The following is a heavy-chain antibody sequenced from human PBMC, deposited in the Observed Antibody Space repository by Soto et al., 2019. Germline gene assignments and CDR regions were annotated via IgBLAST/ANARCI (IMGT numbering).Heavy chain of an antibody. J-gene: IGHJ4*02. CDR3: AKQHYDFWSGYYLN. D-gene: IGHD3-3*01. Sequence: GGSLRLSCAASGFTFSSYVMHWVRQAPGKGLEWVAVISYDGSNKYYADSVKGRFTISRDNSKDTLYLQMNSLRAEDTAVYYCAKQHYDFWSGYYLNWGQGTLVTVSS. CDR1: GFTFSSYV. V-gene: IGHV3-30*18. CDR2: ISYDGSNK.